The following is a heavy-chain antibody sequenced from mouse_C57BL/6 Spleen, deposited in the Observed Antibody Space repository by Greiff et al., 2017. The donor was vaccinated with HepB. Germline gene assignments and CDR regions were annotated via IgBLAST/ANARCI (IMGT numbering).Heavy chain of an antibody. D-gene: IGHD1-1*01. CDR2: IDPEDGDT. CDR3: TTPYYYGSSRAHY. Sequence: VHVKQSGAELVRPGASVKLSCTASGFNIKDYYMHWVKQRPEQGLEWIGRIDPEDGDTEYAPKFQGKATMTADTSSNTAYLQLSSLTSEDTAVYYCTTPYYYGSSRAHYWGQGTTLTVSS. V-gene: IGHV14-1*01. CDR1: GFNIKDYY. J-gene: IGHJ2*01.